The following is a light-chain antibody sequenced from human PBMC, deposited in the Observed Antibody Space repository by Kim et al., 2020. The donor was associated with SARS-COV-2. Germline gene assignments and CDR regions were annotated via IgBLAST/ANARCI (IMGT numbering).Light chain of an antibody. Sequence: SLSPGDRATLSCRASQSVHTFLAWYQQRPGQAPRLLISDASNRATGIPARFSGGGSGTDFTLTISSLELEDFAIYYCQQRSVWPLTFGGGTKLEI. V-gene: IGKV3-11*01. J-gene: IGKJ4*01. CDR2: DAS. CDR3: QQRSVWPLT. CDR1: QSVHTF.